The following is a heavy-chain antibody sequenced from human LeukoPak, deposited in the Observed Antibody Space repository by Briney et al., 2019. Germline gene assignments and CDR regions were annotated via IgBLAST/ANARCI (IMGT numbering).Heavy chain of an antibody. J-gene: IGHJ4*02. Sequence: SGPTLVNPTQTLTLTCTFSGFSLSTSGVGVGWIRQPPGKALEWLELFYWDDDKRYSPSLKSRLTITKDTSKNQVVLTMTDMDPVDTATYYCARIIVPQYYFDYWGLGTLVTVSS. V-gene: IGHV2-5*02. CDR3: ARIIVPQYYFDY. D-gene: IGHD2/OR15-2a*01. CDR2: FYWDDDK. CDR1: GFSLSTSGVG.